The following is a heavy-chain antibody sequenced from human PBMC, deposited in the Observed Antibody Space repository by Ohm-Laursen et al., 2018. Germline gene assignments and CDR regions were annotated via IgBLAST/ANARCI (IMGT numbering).Heavy chain of an antibody. CDR1: GFTFSSYS. D-gene: IGHD3-9*01. V-gene: IGHV3-48*01. Sequence: GSLRLSCAASGFTFSSYSMNWVRQAPGKGLEWVSYISSSSSTIYYADSVKGRFTISRDNAKSSLYLQMNSLRAGDTAVYYCARVPTSSVLRYFDWFDPWGQGTLVTVSS. CDR3: ARVPTSSVLRYFDWFDP. J-gene: IGHJ5*02. CDR2: ISSSSSTI.